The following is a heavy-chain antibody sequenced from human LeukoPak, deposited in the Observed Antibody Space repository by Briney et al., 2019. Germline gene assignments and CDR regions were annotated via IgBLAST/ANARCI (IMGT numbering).Heavy chain of an antibody. D-gene: IGHD5-12*01. CDR1: GYTFTMYG. V-gene: IGHV1-18*04. Sequence: GASVTVSYKASGYTFTMYGITWVRQAPGQGGEGMGWISAYNGNTNYAPELQGRVTMTTDTSTSTAYMELRSLRSGDTAVYYCARDPSDSGFVTFDFWGQGTLVTVSS. CDR2: ISAYNGNT. CDR3: ARDPSDSGFVTFDF. J-gene: IGHJ4*02.